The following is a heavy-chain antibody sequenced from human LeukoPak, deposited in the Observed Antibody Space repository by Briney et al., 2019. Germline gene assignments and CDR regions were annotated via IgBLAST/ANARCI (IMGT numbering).Heavy chain of an antibody. Sequence: GGSLRLSCVASGFTFSRYWMHWVRQAPGKGLVWVSRINSDGRSTNYADSVKGRFTISRDNSKNTLYLQMNSLRAEDTAVYYCARGLRIAVAGNIDYWGQGTLVTVSS. CDR2: INSDGRST. D-gene: IGHD6-19*01. J-gene: IGHJ4*02. CDR3: ARGLRIAVAGNIDY. CDR1: GFTFSRYW. V-gene: IGHV3-74*01.